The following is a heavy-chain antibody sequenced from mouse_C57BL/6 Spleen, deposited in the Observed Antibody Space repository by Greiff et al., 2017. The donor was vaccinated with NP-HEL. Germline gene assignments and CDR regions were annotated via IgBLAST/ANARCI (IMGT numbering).Heavy chain of an antibody. CDR3: ASPLWEVDY. D-gene: IGHD1-1*02. V-gene: IGHV1-26*01. CDR1: GYTFTDYY. Sequence: EVQLQQSGPELVKPGASVKISCKASGYTFTDYYMNWVKQSHGKSLEWIGDINPNNGGTSYNQKFKGKATLTVDKSSSTAYMELRSLTSEDSAVYYCASPLWEVDYWGQGTTLTVSS. CDR2: INPNNGGT. J-gene: IGHJ2*01.